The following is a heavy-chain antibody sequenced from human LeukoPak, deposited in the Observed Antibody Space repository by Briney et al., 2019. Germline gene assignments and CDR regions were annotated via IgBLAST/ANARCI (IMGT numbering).Heavy chain of an antibody. Sequence: ASVKVSCKASGYTFTSYGISWVRQAPGQGLEWMGWISAYNGNTNYAQKLQGRVTMTTDTSTSTAYMELRSLRSDDTTVYYCARDNVDIVATSIVVAFDIWGQGTMVTVSS. CDR1: GYTFTSYG. V-gene: IGHV1-18*01. D-gene: IGHD5-12*01. CDR3: ARDNVDIVATSIVVAFDI. CDR2: ISAYNGNT. J-gene: IGHJ3*02.